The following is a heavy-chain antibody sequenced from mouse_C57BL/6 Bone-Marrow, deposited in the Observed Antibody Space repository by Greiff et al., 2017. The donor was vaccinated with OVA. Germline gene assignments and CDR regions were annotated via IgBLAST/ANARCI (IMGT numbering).Heavy chain of an antibody. D-gene: IGHD4-1*01. Sequence: EVKLVESGGGLVKPGGSLKLSCAASGFTFSSYAMSWVRQTPEKRLEWVATISDGGSYTYYPDNVKGRFTISRDNAKNNLYLQMSHLKSEDTAMYYCASELGAWFAYWGQGTLVTVSA. CDR3: ASELGAWFAY. J-gene: IGHJ3*01. CDR1: GFTFSSYA. V-gene: IGHV5-4*03. CDR2: ISDGGSYT.